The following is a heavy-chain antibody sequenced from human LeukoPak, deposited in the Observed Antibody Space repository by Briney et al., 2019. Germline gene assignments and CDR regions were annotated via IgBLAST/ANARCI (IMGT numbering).Heavy chain of an antibody. CDR2: ISASGDAT. J-gene: IGHJ4*02. Sequence: QPGGSLRLSCAASGFTFSWFSMNWVRQVPGKGLEWISLISASGDATHYADSVKGRFTISRDNSKNTLYLQMTSLRDEDTALYSCAKHLDSSCRWESRYWGQGTLVTVSS. CDR3: AKHLDSSCRWESRY. D-gene: IGHD6-19*01. CDR1: GFTFSWFS. V-gene: IGHV3-23*01.